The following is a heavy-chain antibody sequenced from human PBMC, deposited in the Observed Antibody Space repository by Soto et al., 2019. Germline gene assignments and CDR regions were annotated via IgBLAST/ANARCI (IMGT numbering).Heavy chain of an antibody. D-gene: IGHD6-25*01. CDR1: GYTFTSYY. J-gene: IGHJ4*02. V-gene: IGHV1-46*01. Sequence: ASVKVSCKASGYTFTSYYISWVRQAPGQGLEWMGTINPSGGDTTYAQKFQGRVTMTRDASTSTVYMELSSLRPEDTAVYYCARIAAGYWGQGTLVTVSS. CDR3: ARIAAGY. CDR2: INPSGGDT.